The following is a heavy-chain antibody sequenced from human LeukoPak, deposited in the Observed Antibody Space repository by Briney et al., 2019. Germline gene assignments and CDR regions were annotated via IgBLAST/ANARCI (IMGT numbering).Heavy chain of an antibody. CDR1: GGTFSSYA. V-gene: IGHV1-69*01. Sequence: SVKVSCKASGGTFSSYAISWVRQAPGQGLEWMGGIIPIFGTANYAQKFQGRVTITADESTSTAYMELSSLRSEDTAVYYCARDGLEDSYYYYMDVWGKGTTVTVSS. CDR2: IIPIFGTA. D-gene: IGHD6-6*01. J-gene: IGHJ6*03. CDR3: ARDGLEDSYYYYMDV.